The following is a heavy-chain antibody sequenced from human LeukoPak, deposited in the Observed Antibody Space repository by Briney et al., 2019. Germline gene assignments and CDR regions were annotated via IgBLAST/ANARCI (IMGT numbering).Heavy chain of an antibody. D-gene: IGHD4-17*01. CDR2: IYYSGST. V-gene: IGHV4-59*01. Sequence: SGTLSLTCTVSGGSISSYYWSWIRQPPGKGLEWIGSIYYSGSTNYNPSLKSRVTISVDTSKNQFSLKLSSVTAADTAVYYCARYTVTTPGLFDYWGQGTLVTVSS. CDR3: ARYTVTTPGLFDY. J-gene: IGHJ4*02. CDR1: GGSISSYY.